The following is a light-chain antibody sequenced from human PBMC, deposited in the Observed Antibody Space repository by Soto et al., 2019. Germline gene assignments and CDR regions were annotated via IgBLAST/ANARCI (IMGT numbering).Light chain of an antibody. CDR1: QRFSSNY. V-gene: IGKV3-20*01. J-gene: IGKJ2*01. CDR2: GTS. CDR3: QQYGTAPPRYI. Sequence: ELVLTQSPGTLSLSPGERATLSCRASQRFSSNYLAWYQQKPGQAPRLLIYGTSYRATGIPVRFSGSGSATDFTLTSSRVEHEDLAVYYCQQYGTAPPRYIFGQGTKLEIK.